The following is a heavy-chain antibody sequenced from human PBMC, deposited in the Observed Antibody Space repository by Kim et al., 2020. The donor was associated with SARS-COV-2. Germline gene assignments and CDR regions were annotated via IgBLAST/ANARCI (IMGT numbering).Heavy chain of an antibody. Sequence: SETLSLTCTVSGYSISSGYYWGWIRQPPGKGLEWIGSIYHSGSTYYNPSLKSRVTISVDTSKNQFSLKLSSVTAADTAVYYCAREVRITMVRGVTAMIYFDYWGQGTLVTVSS. J-gene: IGHJ4*02. CDR1: GYSISSGYY. CDR2: IYHSGST. D-gene: IGHD3-10*01. CDR3: AREVRITMVRGVTAMIYFDY. V-gene: IGHV4-38-2*02.